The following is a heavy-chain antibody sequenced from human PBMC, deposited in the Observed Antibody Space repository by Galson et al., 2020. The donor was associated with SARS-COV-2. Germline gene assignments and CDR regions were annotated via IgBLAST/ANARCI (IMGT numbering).Heavy chain of an antibody. CDR2: IYPDDSDT. CDR1: GFNFTSYW. D-gene: IGHD3-10*01. CDR3: AKLGGGSGSYWWYNWFDP. Sequence: GESLKISCKGSGFNFTSYWIGWVRQMPGKGLEWMGIIYPDDSDTRYSPSFQGQVTISADKSISTAYLQWRSLKASDTAIYYCAKLGGGSGSYWWYNWFDPWGQGTLVTVSS. J-gene: IGHJ5*02. V-gene: IGHV5-51*01.